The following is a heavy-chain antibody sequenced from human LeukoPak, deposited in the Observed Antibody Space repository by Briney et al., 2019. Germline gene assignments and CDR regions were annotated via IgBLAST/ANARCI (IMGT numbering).Heavy chain of an antibody. CDR3: ARVKGRSVSMVRGVSIRFGWFDP. CDR1: GYTFTGYY. CDR2: INPNSGGT. J-gene: IGHJ5*02. Sequence: GASVKVSYKASGYTFTGYYMHWVRQAPGQGLEWMGWINPNSGGTNFAQKFQGRVTMTRDTSISTAYMELSRLRYDDTAVYYCARVKGRSVSMVRGVSIRFGWFDPWGQGTLVTVSS. D-gene: IGHD3-10*01. V-gene: IGHV1-2*02.